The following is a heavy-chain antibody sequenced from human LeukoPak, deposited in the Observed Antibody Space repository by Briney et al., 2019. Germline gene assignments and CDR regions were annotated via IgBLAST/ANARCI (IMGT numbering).Heavy chain of an antibody. D-gene: IGHD2-2*01. CDR1: GYTFTGYY. J-gene: IGHJ5*02. CDR2: INPNSGGT. CDR3: ARDRVPAVVNWFDP. V-gene: IGHV1-2*02. Sequence: GASVTVSCKASGYTFTGYYMHWVRQAPGQGLEWMGWINPNSGGTNYEQKFQGRVTMTRDTSISTAYMELSRLRSDDTAVYYCARDRVPAVVNWFDPWGQGTLVTVSS.